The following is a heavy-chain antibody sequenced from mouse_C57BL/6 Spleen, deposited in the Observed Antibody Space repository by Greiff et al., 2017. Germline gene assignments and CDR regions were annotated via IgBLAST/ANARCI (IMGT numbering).Heavy chain of an antibody. CDR1: GYTFSSYW. J-gene: IGHJ2*01. CDR2: IYPGDGDT. V-gene: IGHV1-80*01. D-gene: IGHD6-1*01. Sequence: VQLQQSGAELVKPGASVKISCKASGYTFSSYWMNWVKQRPGKGLEWIGQIYPGDGDTNYNGKFKGKATLTADNSSSTAYMQLSSLTSEDSAVYFCARAGAHGYFDDWGQGTTLTVSS. CDR3: ARAGAHGYFDD.